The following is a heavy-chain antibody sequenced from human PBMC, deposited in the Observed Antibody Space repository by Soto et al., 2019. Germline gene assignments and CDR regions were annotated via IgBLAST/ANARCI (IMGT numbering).Heavy chain of an antibody. CDR3: ARDPTYYDILRAAPIDLNYYYYGMDV. V-gene: IGHV3-30-3*01. J-gene: IGHJ6*02. D-gene: IGHD3-9*01. CDR1: GFTFSSYA. Sequence: QVQLVESGGGVVQPGRSLRLSCAASGFTFSSYAMHWVRQAPGKGLEWVAVISYDGSNKYYADSVKGRFTISRDNSKNSLYLQMNSLRAEDTAVYYCARDPTYYDILRAAPIDLNYYYYGMDVWGQGTTVTVSS. CDR2: ISYDGSNK.